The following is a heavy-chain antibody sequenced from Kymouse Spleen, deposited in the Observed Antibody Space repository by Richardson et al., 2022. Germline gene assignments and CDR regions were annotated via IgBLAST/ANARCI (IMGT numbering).Heavy chain of an antibody. CDR1: GGSFSGYY. V-gene: IGHV4-34*01. CDR2: INHSGST. Sequence: QVQLQQWGAGLLKPSETLSLTCAVYGGSFSGYYWSWIRQPPGKGLEWIGEINHSGSTNYNPSLKSRVTISVDTSKNQFSLKLSSVTAADTAVYYCAREIGWNYGVVFDYWGQGTLVTVSS. D-gene: IGHD1-7*01. J-gene: IGHJ4*02. CDR3: AREIGWNYGVVFDY.